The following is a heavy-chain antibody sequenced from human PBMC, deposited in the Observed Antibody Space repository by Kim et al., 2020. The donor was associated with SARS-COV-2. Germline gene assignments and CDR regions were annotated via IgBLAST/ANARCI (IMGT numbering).Heavy chain of an antibody. V-gene: IGHV3-23*01. Sequence: GGSLRLSCAASGFTFSSYAMSRVRQAPGKGLEWVSAISGSGGSTYYADSVKGRFTIPRDTSRNPLHLQMNSLRAEDTAANYCPKDQAMVVAATLIDYWG. CDR2: ISGSGGST. D-gene: IGHD2-15*01. CDR1: GFTFSSYA. CDR3: PKDQAMVVAATLIDY. J-gene: IGHJ4*01.